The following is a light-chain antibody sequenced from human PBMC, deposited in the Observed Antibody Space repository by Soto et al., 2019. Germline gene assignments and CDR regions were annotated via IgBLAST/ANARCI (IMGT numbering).Light chain of an antibody. Sequence: QSALTQPASVSGSPGQSITISCTGTSSDVGGYNYVSWYQQHPGKAPKLMIYDVSNRPSGVSYRFSGSKSGNTASLTISGLQAEDEADYYCSSFRTSTTPNYVFGSGTRSPS. V-gene: IGLV2-14*01. J-gene: IGLJ1*01. CDR3: SSFRTSTTPNYV. CDR1: SSDVGGYNY. CDR2: DVS.